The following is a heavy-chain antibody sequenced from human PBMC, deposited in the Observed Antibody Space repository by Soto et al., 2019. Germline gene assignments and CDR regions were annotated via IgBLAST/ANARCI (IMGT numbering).Heavy chain of an antibody. Sequence: LRLSCAASAFKFSDYYMSWVRQAPGKGLEWVSYISGSGDVIYYADSVKGRFTISRDNDKKSVHLQMDTLRAEDTALYYCARAPDCGEGSCYRHFDLWGQGTRVTVSS. V-gene: IGHV3-11*01. J-gene: IGHJ4*02. CDR1: AFKFSDYY. CDR2: ISGSGDVI. CDR3: ARAPDCGEGSCYRHFDL. D-gene: IGHD2-15*01.